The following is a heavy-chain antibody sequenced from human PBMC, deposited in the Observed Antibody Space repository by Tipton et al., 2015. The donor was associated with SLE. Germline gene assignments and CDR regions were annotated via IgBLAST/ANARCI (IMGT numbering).Heavy chain of an antibody. CDR3: ASDGDDSSGAFDI. D-gene: IGHD3-22*01. CDR1: GGSFSGYY. V-gene: IGHV4-34*01. CDR2: INHSGST. Sequence: LRLSCAVYGGSFSGYYWSWIRQPPGKGLEWIGEINHSGSTNYNPSLKSRVTISVDTSKNQFSLKLSSVTAADTAVYYCASDGDDSSGAFDIWGQGTMVTVSS. J-gene: IGHJ3*02.